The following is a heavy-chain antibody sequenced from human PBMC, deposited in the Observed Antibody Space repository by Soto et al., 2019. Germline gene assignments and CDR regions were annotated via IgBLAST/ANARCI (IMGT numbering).Heavy chain of an antibody. CDR1: GVSFSSYT. CDR2: INNNSGRK. J-gene: IGHJ4*02. V-gene: IGHV3-23*01. CDR3: AKDGDYEYFDY. Sequence: PXGSLRLSCSASGVSFSSYTMNWVRQAPGKGLEWVSSINNNSGRKYYADSVKGRFTISRDNSKNTLFLQMNSLKAEDTAVYFCAKDGDYEYFDYWGQGTQVTVSS. D-gene: IGHD3-22*01.